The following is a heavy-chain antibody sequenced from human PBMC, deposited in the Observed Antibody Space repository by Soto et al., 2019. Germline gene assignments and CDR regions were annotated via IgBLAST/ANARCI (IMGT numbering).Heavy chain of an antibody. D-gene: IGHD6-19*01. CDR1: GFTFCDYA. CDR2: VSHDGRNT. J-gene: IGHJ4*02. V-gene: IGHV3-30*18. Sequence: VPLVESGGGVVQPGRSLRLSCAASGFTFCDYAMHWVRQAPGKGLVWVAVVSHDGRNTHYADSVKGRFTISRDSSKNTVSLEMTSLRAEDTAVYYCAKGGRQWLVTSDFNYWGQGALVTVSS. CDR3: AKGGRQWLVTSDFNY.